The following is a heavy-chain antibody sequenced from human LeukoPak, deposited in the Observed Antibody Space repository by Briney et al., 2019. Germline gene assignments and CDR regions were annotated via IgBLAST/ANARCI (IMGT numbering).Heavy chain of an antibody. CDR3: ARDWYSSGWYPMRGDAFDI. V-gene: IGHV3-53*01. CDR2: IYSGGGT. D-gene: IGHD6-19*01. Sequence: ETLSLTCTVSGGSISSSSYYWGWIRQPPGKGLEWVSVIYSGGGTYYADSVKGRFTISRDNSKNTLYLQVNSLRAEDTAVYYCARDWYSSGWYPMRGDAFDIWGQGTMVTVSS. J-gene: IGHJ3*02. CDR1: GGSISSSSYY.